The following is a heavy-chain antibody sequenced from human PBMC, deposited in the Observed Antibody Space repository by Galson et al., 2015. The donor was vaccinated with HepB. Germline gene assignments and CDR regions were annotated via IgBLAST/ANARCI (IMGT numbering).Heavy chain of an antibody. J-gene: IGHJ4*02. CDR3: ARLNPRIAVAGWGGAYYFDY. D-gene: IGHD6-19*01. Sequence: SVKVSCKASGYTFTGYYMHWVRQAPGQGLEWMGWINPNSGGTNYAQKFQGWVTMTRDTSISTAYMELSRPRSDDTAVHYCARLNPRIAVAGWGGAYYFDYWGQGTLVTVSS. V-gene: IGHV1-2*04. CDR2: INPNSGGT. CDR1: GYTFTGYY.